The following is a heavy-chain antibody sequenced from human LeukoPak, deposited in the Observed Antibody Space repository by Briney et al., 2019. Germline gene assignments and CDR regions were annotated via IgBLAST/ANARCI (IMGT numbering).Heavy chain of an antibody. D-gene: IGHD2-8*02. CDR2: INHSGST. J-gene: IGHJ5*02. Sequence: SETLSLTCAVYGGSFSGYYWSWIRQPPGEGLEWIGEINHSGSTNYNPSLKSRVTISVDTSKNQFSLKLSSVTAADTAVYYCARETGGPLGPWGQGTLVTVSS. CDR3: ARETGGPLGP. CDR1: GGSFSGYY. V-gene: IGHV4-34*01.